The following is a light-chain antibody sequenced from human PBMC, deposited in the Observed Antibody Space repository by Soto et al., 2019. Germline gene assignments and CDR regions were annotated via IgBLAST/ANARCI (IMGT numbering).Light chain of an antibody. CDR1: QNVANY. CDR3: QQRSNWPQT. J-gene: IGKJ1*01. V-gene: IGKV3-11*01. Sequence: EVLLTQSRATLSFATGKITTISCRASQNVANYLDWYQQKPGQAPRLLIYESSNRATGIAARFSGSGSGTDFTLTISSLEPEDFAVYYCQQRSNWPQTFGQGTKVDIK. CDR2: ESS.